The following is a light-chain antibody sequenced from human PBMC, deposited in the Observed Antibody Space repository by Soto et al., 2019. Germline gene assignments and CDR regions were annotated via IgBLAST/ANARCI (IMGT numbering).Light chain of an antibody. V-gene: IGKV3-15*01. Sequence: EIVMTQSPATLSVSPGERATLSCRASQSVSSNLAWYQQKPGQAPRLLIYGASTRATGIPARFSGSGSGTGFPLTISSLQSEDFAVYYCQQYNNWPRSFGPGTKVDIK. CDR3: QQYNNWPRS. CDR2: GAS. J-gene: IGKJ3*01. CDR1: QSVSSN.